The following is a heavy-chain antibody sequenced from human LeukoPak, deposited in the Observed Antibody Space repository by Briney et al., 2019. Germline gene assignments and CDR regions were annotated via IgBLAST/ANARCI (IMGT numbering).Heavy chain of an antibody. CDR2: ISGSGGST. CDR1: GFTFSSYA. Sequence: GGSLRLSCAVSGFTFSSYAMSWVRQAPGKGLEWVSAISGSGGSTYYADSVRGRFTISRDNSKNTLYLQMNSLRAEDTAVYYCAKETFEYSSSSTWFDPWGQGTLVTVSS. J-gene: IGHJ5*02. CDR3: AKETFEYSSSSTWFDP. V-gene: IGHV3-23*01. D-gene: IGHD6-6*01.